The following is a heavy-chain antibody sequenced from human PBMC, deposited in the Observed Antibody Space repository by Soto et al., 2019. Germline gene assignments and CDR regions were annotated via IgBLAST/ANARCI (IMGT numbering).Heavy chain of an antibody. V-gene: IGHV4-31*03. CDR3: ARYNADSAERRYYDSSGYPYYFDY. Sequence: SETLSLTCTVSGGSISSGGYYWSWIRQHPGKGLEWIGYIYYSGSTYYNPSLKSRVTISVDTSKNQFSLKLSSVTAADTAVYYCARYNADSAERRYYDSSGYPYYFDYWGQGTLVTVSS. CDR2: IYYSGST. J-gene: IGHJ4*02. D-gene: IGHD3-22*01. CDR1: GGSISSGGYY.